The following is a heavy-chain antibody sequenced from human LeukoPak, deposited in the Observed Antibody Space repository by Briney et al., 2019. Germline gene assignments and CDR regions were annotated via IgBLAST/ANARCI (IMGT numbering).Heavy chain of an antibody. V-gene: IGHV3-21*01. CDR3: ARDHGDYYGSGSANDAFDI. Sequence: GGSLRLSCAASGFTFSSYSMNWVRQAPGKGLEWVSSISSSSSYIYYADSVKGRFTISRDNAKNSLYLQMNSLRAEDTAVYYCARDHGDYYGSGSANDAFDIWGQGTMVTVSS. CDR2: ISSSSSYI. CDR1: GFTFSSYS. J-gene: IGHJ3*02. D-gene: IGHD3-10*01.